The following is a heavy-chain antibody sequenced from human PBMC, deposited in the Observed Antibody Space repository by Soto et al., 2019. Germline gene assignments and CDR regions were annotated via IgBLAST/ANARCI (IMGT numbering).Heavy chain of an antibody. D-gene: IGHD3-9*01. CDR2: IYWDDDK. J-gene: IGHJ4*02. CDR1: GFSLSTTEVG. Sequence: QITLKESGPTLVKPTQTLTLTCTFSGFSLSTTEVGVAWIRQHPGKALAWLALIYWDDDKRYSPSLQSRLTITKDTSKKQVVLRMTNMDPVDTATYYCAHRFDWYYFDYWGQGILVTVSS. CDR3: AHRFDWYYFDY. V-gene: IGHV2-5*02.